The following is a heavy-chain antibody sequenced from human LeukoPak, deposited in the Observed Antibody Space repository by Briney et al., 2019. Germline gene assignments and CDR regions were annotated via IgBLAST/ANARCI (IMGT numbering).Heavy chain of an antibody. D-gene: IGHD5-24*01. Sequence: SVKVSCKASGGTFSSYAISWVRQAPEQGLEWMGGIIPIFGTANYAQKFQGRVTITADESTSTAYVELRSLRSDDTAVYYCARDQMGFDYYYYMDVWGKGTTVTVSS. V-gene: IGHV1-69*01. CDR3: ARDQMGFDYYYYMDV. CDR1: GGTFSSYA. J-gene: IGHJ6*03. CDR2: IIPIFGTA.